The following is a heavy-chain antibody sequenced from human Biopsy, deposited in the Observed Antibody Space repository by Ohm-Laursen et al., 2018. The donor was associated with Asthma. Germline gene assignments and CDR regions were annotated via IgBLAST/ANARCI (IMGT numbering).Heavy chain of an antibody. CDR2: ISYDGSSI. Sequence: SLRLSCAHSRCTYEMHWVRQAPAKGLETGAVISYDGSSIYYADSVKGRFTISRDNSKNTLSLQMNSLTAEDTAVYYCAREGVAGTHIEDWGQGTLVTVSS. V-gene: IGHV3-30-3*01. J-gene: IGHJ4*02. CDR3: AREGVAGTHIED. CDR1: RCTYE. D-gene: IGHD6-19*01.